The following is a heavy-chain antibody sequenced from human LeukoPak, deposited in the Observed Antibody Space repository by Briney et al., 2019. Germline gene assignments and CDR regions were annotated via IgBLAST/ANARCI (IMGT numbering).Heavy chain of an antibody. Sequence: PGGSLRLSCAASGFTFNSFGMHWVRQAPGKGLEWVAVISYDGSNKYFADSVKGRFTISRDNSKNTLYLQMNSLRAEDTAVYYRAKDYDSSGWAAFDIWGQGTMVTVSS. J-gene: IGHJ3*02. CDR2: ISYDGSNK. CDR1: GFTFNSFG. D-gene: IGHD3-22*01. CDR3: AKDYDSSGWAAFDI. V-gene: IGHV3-30*18.